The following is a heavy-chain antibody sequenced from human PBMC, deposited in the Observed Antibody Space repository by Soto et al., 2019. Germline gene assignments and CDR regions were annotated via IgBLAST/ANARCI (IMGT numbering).Heavy chain of an antibody. Sequence: EVQLVESGGGLVQPGGSLRLSCAASGFTFSSYWMSWVRQAPGKGLEWVANIKQDGSEKYYVDSVKGRFTISRDNAKNSLYLQMNSLRDEDTAVYYCARDQHLYDFWRGYSPDYGMDVWGQGTTVTVSS. D-gene: IGHD3-3*01. CDR3: ARDQHLYDFWRGYSPDYGMDV. V-gene: IGHV3-7*05. CDR1: GFTFSSYW. CDR2: IKQDGSEK. J-gene: IGHJ6*02.